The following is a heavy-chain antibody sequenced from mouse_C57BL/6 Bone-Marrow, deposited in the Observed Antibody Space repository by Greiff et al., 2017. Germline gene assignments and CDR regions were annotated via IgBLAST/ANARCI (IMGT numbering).Heavy chain of an antibody. V-gene: IGHV5-6*02. Sequence: EVKLQESGGDLVKPGGSLKLSCAASGFTFSSYGMSWVRQTPDKRLEWVATISSGGSYTYYPDSVKGRFTISRDNAKNTLYLQMSSLKSEDTAMYYCARRGYGSSLDYWGQGTTLTVSS. CDR1: GFTFSSYG. J-gene: IGHJ2*01. CDR2: ISSGGSYT. CDR3: ARRGYGSSLDY. D-gene: IGHD1-1*01.